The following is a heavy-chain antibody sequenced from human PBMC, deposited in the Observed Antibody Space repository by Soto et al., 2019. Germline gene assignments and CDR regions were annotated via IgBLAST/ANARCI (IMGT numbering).Heavy chain of an antibody. Sequence: ASVKVSCKASGYTFTGHYIHWVRQGPAQGLEWMGWINPNSGDTGYAQKFQDRVSMTRDTSISTAYMELSGLRSDDTAVYYCAREPATAKPEGVDFWGQGTLVTV. D-gene: IGHD1-1*01. V-gene: IGHV1-2*02. CDR1: GYTFTGHY. CDR3: AREPATAKPEGVDF. J-gene: IGHJ4*02. CDR2: INPNSGDT.